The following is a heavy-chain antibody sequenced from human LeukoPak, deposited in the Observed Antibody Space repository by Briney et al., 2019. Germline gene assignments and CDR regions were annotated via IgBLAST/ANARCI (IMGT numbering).Heavy chain of an antibody. CDR2: IYYAGTT. CDR3: AREHWPTGMVD. J-gene: IGHJ4*02. Sequence: MTSQTLSLACTVSGGSISSVDYYWSWVRQRPGKGLEWIGYIYYAGTTYYNPSLKSRASLSLGTSKNQFSLNLSSVTAADTAVYYCAREHWPTGMVDWGPGTLVTVSS. CDR1: GGSISSVDYY. V-gene: IGHV4-31*03. D-gene: IGHD2-8*01.